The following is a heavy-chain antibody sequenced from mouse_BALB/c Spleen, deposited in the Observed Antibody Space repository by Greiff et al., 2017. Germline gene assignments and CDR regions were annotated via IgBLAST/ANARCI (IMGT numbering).Heavy chain of an antibody. CDR2: ISTYYGDA. D-gene: IGHD1-1*01. J-gene: IGHJ4*01. V-gene: IGHV1S137*01. CDR3: ARGGLRESAMDY. Sequence: VQLQQSGAELVRPGVSVKISCKGSGYTFTDYAMHWVKQSHAKSLEWIGVISTYYGDASYNQKFKGKATMTVDKSSSTAYMELARLTSEDSAIYYCARGGLRESAMDYWGQGTSVTVSS. CDR1: GYTFTDYA.